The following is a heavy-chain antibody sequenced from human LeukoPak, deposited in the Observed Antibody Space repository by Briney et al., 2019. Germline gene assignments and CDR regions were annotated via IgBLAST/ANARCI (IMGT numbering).Heavy chain of an antibody. J-gene: IGHJ4*02. D-gene: IGHD3-10*01. CDR3: ARDRADGSGSYYSDY. CDR1: GGFISSYY. V-gene: IGHV4-4*07. CDR2: IYTSGST. Sequence: SETLSLTCTVSGGFISSYYWSWIRQPAGKGLEWIGRIYTSGSTNYNPSLKSRVTMSVDTSKNQFSLKLSSVTAADTAVYYCARDRADGSGSYYSDYWGQGTLVTVSS.